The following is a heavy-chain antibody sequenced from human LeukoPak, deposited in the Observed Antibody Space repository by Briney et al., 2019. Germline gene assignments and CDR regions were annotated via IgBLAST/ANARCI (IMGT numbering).Heavy chain of an antibody. V-gene: IGHV4-59*01. CDR3: ARDEIPNKAARD. J-gene: IGHJ4*02. Sequence: PSETLSLTCTVSGGSISSYYWSWIRQPPGKGLEWIGYIYYSGSTNYNPSLKSRVTISVDTSKNQFSLKLSSVTAADTAVYYCARDEIPNKAARDWGQGTLVTVSS. CDR2: IYYSGST. D-gene: IGHD2/OR15-2a*01. CDR1: GGSISSYY.